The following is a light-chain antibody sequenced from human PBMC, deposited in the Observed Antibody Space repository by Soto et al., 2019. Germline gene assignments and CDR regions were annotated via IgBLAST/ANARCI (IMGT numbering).Light chain of an antibody. CDR2: GAS. J-gene: IGKJ3*01. Sequence: EIVLTQSPATLSLSPGERATLSCRASQSVRSYLAWYQQRPGQAPRLLIYGASTRAAGVPDRFSGSGSGTEFTLTINRLEPEDFAVFYCHQYDRSAIFTFGPGTTVDIK. CDR3: HQYDRSAIFT. CDR1: QSVRSY. V-gene: IGKV3-20*01.